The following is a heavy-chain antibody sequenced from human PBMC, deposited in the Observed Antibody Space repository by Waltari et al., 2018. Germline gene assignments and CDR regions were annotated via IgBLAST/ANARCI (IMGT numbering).Heavy chain of an antibody. D-gene: IGHD3-22*01. V-gene: IGHV3-23*04. CDR3: AKASPTMIVVVYFDY. CDR1: GFTFSSYA. J-gene: IGHJ4*02. Sequence: EVQLVESGGGLVQPGGSLRLSCAASGFTFSSYAMSWVRQAPGKGLEWVSGSGGSTYYADSVKGRFTISRDNSKNTLYLQMNSLRAEDTAVYYCAKASPTMIVVVYFDYWGQGTLVTVSS. CDR2: SGGST.